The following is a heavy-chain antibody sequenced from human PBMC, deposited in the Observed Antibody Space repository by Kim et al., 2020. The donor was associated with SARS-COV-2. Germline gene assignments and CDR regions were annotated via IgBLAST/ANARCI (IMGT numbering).Heavy chain of an antibody. Sequence: VKGRFTISRDNSKNTLYLQMNSLRAEDTAVYYCAKDDTMTTVTDDAFDIWGQGTMVTVSS. V-gene: IGHV3-23*01. CDR3: AKDDTMTTVTDDAFDI. J-gene: IGHJ3*02. D-gene: IGHD4-17*01.